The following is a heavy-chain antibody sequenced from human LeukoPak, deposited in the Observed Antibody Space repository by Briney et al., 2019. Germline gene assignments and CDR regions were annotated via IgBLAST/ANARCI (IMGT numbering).Heavy chain of an antibody. CDR2: IYYSGST. J-gene: IGHJ4*02. CDR3: ARVRYCSTNRCYDREFDN. Sequence: KPSETLSLTCTVSGGSISSNNYYWGWIRQPPGKGLEWIGSIYYSGSTYYNPSLKSRVTISVDTSKNQFSLKLNSVTAADTAVYYCARVRYCSTNRCYDREFDNWGQGTLVAVSS. CDR1: GGSISSNNYY. V-gene: IGHV4-39*01. D-gene: IGHD2-2*01.